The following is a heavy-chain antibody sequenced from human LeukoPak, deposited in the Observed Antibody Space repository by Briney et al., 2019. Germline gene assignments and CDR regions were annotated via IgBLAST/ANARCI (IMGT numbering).Heavy chain of an antibody. CDR3: ARSPDILTGENFDY. Sequence: SETLSLTCTVSGGSISSDFNYWGWIRQPPGKGLEWIGSIYYSGSTYYNPSLKSRVTISVDTSKNQFSLKLSSVTAADTAVYYCARSPDILTGENFDYWGQGTLVTVSS. CDR1: GGSISSDFNY. J-gene: IGHJ4*02. V-gene: IGHV4-39*07. CDR2: IYYSGST. D-gene: IGHD3-9*01.